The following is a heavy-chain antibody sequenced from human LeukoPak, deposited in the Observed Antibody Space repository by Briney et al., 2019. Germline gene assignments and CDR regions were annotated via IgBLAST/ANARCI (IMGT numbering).Heavy chain of an antibody. CDR3: TLIQGWGAGSYFLDY. CDR1: GFSIENDW. CDR2: VKSYNAGGTT. J-gene: IGHJ4*02. Sequence: GGSLRLSCAASGFSIENDWMSWVRQAPGKGLEWVGRVKSYNAGGTTHYAAPMKGRFIISRDDSKNMLYLQMDSLKTEDTAVYYCTLIQGWGAGSYFLDYWGQGALVTVSS. V-gene: IGHV3-15*01. D-gene: IGHD3-10*01.